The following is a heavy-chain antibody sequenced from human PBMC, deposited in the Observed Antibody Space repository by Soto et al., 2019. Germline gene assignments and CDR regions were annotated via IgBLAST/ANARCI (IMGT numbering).Heavy chain of an antibody. CDR3: ARNSNPQYSSSWYDY. CDR1: GGSISSYY. V-gene: IGHV4-59*01. Sequence: SETLSLTCTVSGGSISSYYWSWIRQPPGKGLEWIGYIYYSGSTNYNPSLKSRVTISVDTSKNQFSLKLSSVTAADTAVYYCARNSNPQYSSSWYDYWGQGTLVTAPQ. J-gene: IGHJ4*02. D-gene: IGHD6-13*01. CDR2: IYYSGST.